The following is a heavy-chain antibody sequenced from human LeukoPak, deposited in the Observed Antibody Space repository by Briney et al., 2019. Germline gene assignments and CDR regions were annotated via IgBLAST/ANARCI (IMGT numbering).Heavy chain of an antibody. D-gene: IGHD5-18*01. V-gene: IGHV1-69*05. CDR2: IIPIFGTA. CDR3: AGETLRGYSYGPHDY. J-gene: IGHJ4*02. CDR1: GGTFSSYA. Sequence: SVKVSCKASGGTFSSYAISWVRQAPGQGLEWMGGIIPIFGTANYAQKFQGRVTITTDESTSTAYMELSSLRSEDTAVYYCAGETLRGYSYGPHDYWGQGTLVTVSS.